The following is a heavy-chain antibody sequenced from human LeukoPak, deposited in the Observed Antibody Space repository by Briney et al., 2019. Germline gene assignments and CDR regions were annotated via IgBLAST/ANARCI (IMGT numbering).Heavy chain of an antibody. CDR1: GGSISSHY. CDR2: IYFDGNT. D-gene: IGHD6-19*01. V-gene: IGHV4-59*08. J-gene: IGHJ6*02. Sequence: SETLSLTCTVSGGSISSHYWSWIRQSPGKGLEWIGYIYFDGNTNYDPSLPGRLTISVDTSKNQFSLKLSSVTAADTAVYYCARRGPRIAVAGSYYYGMDVWGQGATVTVSS. CDR3: ARRGPRIAVAGSYYYGMDV.